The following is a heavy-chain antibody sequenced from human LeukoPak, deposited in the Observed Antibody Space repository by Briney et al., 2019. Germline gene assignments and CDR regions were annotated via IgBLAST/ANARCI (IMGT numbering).Heavy chain of an antibody. Sequence: SETLSLTCSVSGGSVSSSSYYWGWIRQPPGKGLEWIGSVSYSGATYNNPSLKSRVTISIDTSKNQFSLKLSSVTAADTAVYFCARRITVAGGWFDPWGQGTLVTVSS. D-gene: IGHD6-19*01. CDR1: GGSVSSSSYY. V-gene: IGHV4-39*01. J-gene: IGHJ5*02. CDR2: VSYSGAT. CDR3: ARRITVAGGWFDP.